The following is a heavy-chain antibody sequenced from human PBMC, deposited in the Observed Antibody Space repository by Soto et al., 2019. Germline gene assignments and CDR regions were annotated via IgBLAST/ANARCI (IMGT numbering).Heavy chain of an antibody. D-gene: IGHD3-9*01. Sequence: GSLRLSCAASGFTFSDYYMSWIRQAPGKGLEWVSYISSSGSTIYYADSVKGRFTISRDNAKNSLYLQMNSLRAEDTAVYYCARETRGYDILTGYYNVRALDIWGQGTMVTVSS. CDR2: ISSSGSTI. CDR3: ARETRGYDILTGYYNVRALDI. J-gene: IGHJ3*02. CDR1: GFTFSDYY. V-gene: IGHV3-11*01.